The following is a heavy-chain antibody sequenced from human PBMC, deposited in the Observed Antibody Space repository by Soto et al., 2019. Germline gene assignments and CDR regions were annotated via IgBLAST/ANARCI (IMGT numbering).Heavy chain of an antibody. D-gene: IGHD5-12*01. CDR2: IYDSETT. J-gene: IGHJ6*02. Sequence: QVQLQESGPGLVKPSQTLSLTCTVSGGSINSDDSYWSWLRQPPGRGLEWIGYIYDSETTSYNPSLKSRVTISVATSKNQFSLKLNSVTAADTAVYYCARDRQSEIVAMLASNGMDVWGQGTTVIVSS. CDR3: ARDRQSEIVAMLASNGMDV. CDR1: GGSINSDDSY. V-gene: IGHV4-30-4*01.